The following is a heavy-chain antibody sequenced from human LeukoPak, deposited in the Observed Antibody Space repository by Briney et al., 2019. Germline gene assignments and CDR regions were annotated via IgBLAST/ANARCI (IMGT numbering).Heavy chain of an antibody. D-gene: IGHD6-13*01. CDR2: ISGSGGST. CDR1: GFTFSSYA. Sequence: GGSLRPSCAASGFTFSSYAMSWVRQAPGKGQEGVSGISGSGGSTYYADSVKGRFTISRDNSRNTLYLQMNSPRAEDTAVYYCAILPGYSSGWYEVNYWGQGTLVTVSS. V-gene: IGHV3-23*01. CDR3: AILPGYSSGWYEVNY. J-gene: IGHJ4*02.